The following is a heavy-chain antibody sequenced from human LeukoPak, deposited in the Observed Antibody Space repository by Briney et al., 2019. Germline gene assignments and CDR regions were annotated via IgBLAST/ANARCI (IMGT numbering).Heavy chain of an antibody. CDR3: AKDLVVATVFYFDY. Sequence: GGSLRLSCAASGFTFSSYAMSWVRQAPGKGLEWVSAISGSGGSTYYADSVKGRFTIFRDNSKNTLYLQMNSLRAEDTAVYYCAKDLVVATVFYFDYWGQGTLITVSS. CDR1: GFTFSSYA. V-gene: IGHV3-23*01. J-gene: IGHJ4*02. CDR2: ISGSGGST. D-gene: IGHD5-12*01.